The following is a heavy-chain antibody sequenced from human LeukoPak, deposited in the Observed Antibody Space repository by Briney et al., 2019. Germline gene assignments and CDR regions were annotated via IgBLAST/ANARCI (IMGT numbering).Heavy chain of an antibody. CDR2: IYPGDSDT. V-gene: IGHV5-51*01. J-gene: IGHJ4*02. D-gene: IGHD6-13*01. Sequence: GESLKISCKGSGYSFTNYWIGWVRQMPGKGLEWMGTIYPGDSDTKYSPSFQGQVTISADKSISTAYLQWSSLKASDTAMYYCAIRIAAAGSIGTRYFDYWGQGTLVTVSS. CDR3: AIRIAAAGSIGTRYFDY. CDR1: GYSFTNYW.